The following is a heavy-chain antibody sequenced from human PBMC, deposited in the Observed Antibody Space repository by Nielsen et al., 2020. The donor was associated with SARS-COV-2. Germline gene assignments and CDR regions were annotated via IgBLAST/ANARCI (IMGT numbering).Heavy chain of an antibody. CDR2: IKPDGSEK. V-gene: IGHV3-7*01. J-gene: IGHJ3*01. CDR3: ARDWSRAFDV. Sequence: GGSLRLSCAASGFTFSSLWMSGVRQVTGKGREWVADIKPDGSEKVYVDSVKGRFTISRDNAKNSMSLQMNSLRVEDTAVYYCARDWSRAFDVWGQGTMVTVSS. CDR1: GFTFSSLW.